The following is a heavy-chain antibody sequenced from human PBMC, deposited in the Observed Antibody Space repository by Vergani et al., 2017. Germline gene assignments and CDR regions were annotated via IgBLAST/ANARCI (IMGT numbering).Heavy chain of an antibody. D-gene: IGHD4-11*01. J-gene: IGHJ4*02. Sequence: QVQLVQSGAEVKKPGASVKVSCKASGYTFTSYAMHWVRQAPGQRLEWMGWINAGNGNTKYSQKFQGRVTITRDTSASTAYMELSSLRSEDTAVYYCARDTERNYYYYFDYWGQGTLVTVSS. CDR2: INAGNGNT. CDR1: GYTFTSYA. CDR3: ARDTERNYYYYFDY. V-gene: IGHV1-3*01.